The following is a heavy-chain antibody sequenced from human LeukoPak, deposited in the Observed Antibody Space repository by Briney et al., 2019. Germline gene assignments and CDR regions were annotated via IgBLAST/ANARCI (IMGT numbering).Heavy chain of an antibody. CDR2: ISRDGSNE. V-gene: IGHV3-30-3*01. J-gene: IGHJ4*02. D-gene: IGHD6-25*01. CDR1: GFTFNYYA. CDR3: ARSSGLNGQFDY. Sequence: QPGGSLRLSCAASGFTFNYYAMHWVRQAPGKGLDWVAAISRDGSNEYYADSVKGRFTISRDNSENSLYLQMNSLRAEDTAVYYCARSSGLNGQFDYWGQGTLVTVSS.